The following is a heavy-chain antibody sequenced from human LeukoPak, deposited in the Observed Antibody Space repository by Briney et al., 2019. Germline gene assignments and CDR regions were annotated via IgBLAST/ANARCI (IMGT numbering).Heavy chain of an antibody. V-gene: IGHV1-69*13. CDR2: IIPIFGTT. J-gene: IGHJ4*02. Sequence: AAVKVSFKASGGTFSSNTISWVRQAHGQGLEWMGGIIPIFGTTNYAQKFQGRVTITADESTSTAYMELSSLRSEDTAVYYCARYLRGCSGGSCYVYWGQGTLVTVSS. CDR3: ARYLRGCSGGSCYVY. D-gene: IGHD2-15*01. CDR1: GGTFSSNT.